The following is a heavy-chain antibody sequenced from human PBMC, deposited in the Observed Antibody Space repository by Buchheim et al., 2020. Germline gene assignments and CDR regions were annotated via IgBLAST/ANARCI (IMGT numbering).Heavy chain of an antibody. V-gene: IGHV3-23*01. CDR3: ARDRTGYGSSWYDY. CDR1: GFTFSSYA. Sequence: EVQLLESGGGLVQPGGSLRLSCAASGFTFSSYAMNWVRQAPGKGPEWVSDISGSGGSTYYADSVKGRFTISRDNSKNTLYLQMNSLKAEDTAVYYCARDRTGYGSSWYDYWGQGTL. CDR2: ISGSGGST. D-gene: IGHD6-13*01. J-gene: IGHJ4*02.